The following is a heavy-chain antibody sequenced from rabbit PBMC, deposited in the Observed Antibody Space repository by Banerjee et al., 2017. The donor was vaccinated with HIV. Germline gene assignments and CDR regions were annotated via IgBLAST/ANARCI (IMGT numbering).Heavy chain of an antibody. J-gene: IGHJ4*01. D-gene: IGHD1-1*01. CDR3: VSGDASSSGYPYFNL. CDR1: GFDFSNYG. Sequence: QEHLVESGGGLVQPGGSLKVSCKASGFDFSNYGVSWVRQAPGKGLEWIGYIDPVFGSIHYASWVNGRFTISDHNAQNTLYLQLNSLTAADTATYFCVSGDASSSGYPYFNLWGQGTLVTVS. CDR2: IDPVFGSI. V-gene: IGHV1S47*01.